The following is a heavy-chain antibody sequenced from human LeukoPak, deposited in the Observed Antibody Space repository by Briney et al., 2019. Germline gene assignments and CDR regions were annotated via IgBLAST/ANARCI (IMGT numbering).Heavy chain of an antibody. Sequence: SETLSLTCTVSGGSVSSSSYYWGWIRQPPGKGLEWIGTFYYSGNTYYNPSLKSRVTISVDTSKNQLSLKLSSVTAADTAVYYCARLMIGYFDYWGQGTLVTVSS. CDR3: ARLMIGYFDY. J-gene: IGHJ4*02. D-gene: IGHD3-16*01. CDR2: FYYSGNT. CDR1: GGSVSSSSYY. V-gene: IGHV4-39*01.